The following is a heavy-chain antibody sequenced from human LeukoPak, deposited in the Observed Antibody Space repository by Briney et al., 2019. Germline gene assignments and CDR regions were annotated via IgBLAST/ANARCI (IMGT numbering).Heavy chain of an antibody. J-gene: IGHJ4*02. CDR3: AKMSGSLDY. V-gene: IGHV3-30*18. CDR2: ISYDGSNK. D-gene: IGHD1-26*01. CDR1: GFTFSSYG. Sequence: GGSLRLSCAASGFTFSSYGMHWVGQAPGKGLEWVAVISYDGSNKYYADSVKGRFTITRDNSKNTQYLQMNSLRAEDTAVHYCAKMSGSLDYWGQGTLVTVSS.